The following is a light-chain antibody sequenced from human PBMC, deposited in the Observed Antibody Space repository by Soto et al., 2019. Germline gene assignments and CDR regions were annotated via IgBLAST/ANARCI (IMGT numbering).Light chain of an antibody. Sequence: QSALTQPASVSGSPGQSITISCTGTSSDVGSYNLVSWYQQHPGKAPKLMIYEGSKRPSGVSNRFSGSKSGNTASLTISGLQAEDEADYYCCASAGSSTFDLVFGGGTKLTVL. V-gene: IGLV2-23*03. J-gene: IGLJ2*01. CDR3: CASAGSSTFDLV. CDR1: SSDVGSYNL. CDR2: EGS.